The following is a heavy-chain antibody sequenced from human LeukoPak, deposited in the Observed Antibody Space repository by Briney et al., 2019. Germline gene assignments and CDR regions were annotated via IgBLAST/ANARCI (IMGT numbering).Heavy chain of an antibody. CDR1: GFTISSYG. Sequence: GGSLRLSCAASGFTISSYGMHWVRQAPGKGLEWVAVISYDGSNKYYADSVKGRFTISRDNSKNTLYLQMNSLRAEDTAVYYCAKDPWVRGVMWRYYYYGMDVWGQGTTVTVSS. J-gene: IGHJ6*02. CDR3: AKDPWVRGVMWRYYYYGMDV. D-gene: IGHD3-10*01. V-gene: IGHV3-30*18. CDR2: ISYDGSNK.